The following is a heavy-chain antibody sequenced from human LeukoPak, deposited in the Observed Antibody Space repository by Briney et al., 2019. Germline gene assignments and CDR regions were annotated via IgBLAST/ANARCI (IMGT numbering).Heavy chain of an antibody. V-gene: IGHV3-21*01. CDR1: GFTFSSYS. Sequence: SGGSLRLSCAASGFTFSSYSMNGVRQAPGKGLEWVSSISSSSSYIYYADSVKGRFTISRDNAKNSLYLQMNSLRAEDTAVYYCATGPNGDYFDYWGQGTLATVSS. J-gene: IGHJ4*02. D-gene: IGHD4-17*01. CDR3: ATGPNGDYFDY. CDR2: ISSSSSYI.